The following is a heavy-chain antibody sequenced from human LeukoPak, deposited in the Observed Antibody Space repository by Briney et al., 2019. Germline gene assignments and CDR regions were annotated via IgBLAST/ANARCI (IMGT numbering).Heavy chain of an antibody. D-gene: IGHD3-10*01. J-gene: IGHJ4*02. Sequence: ASVKVSCKASGYSFTRYFIHWVRQAPGQGLEWMGIIIPSDGSTSYAQMFQGRVTMTRDTSTSTVYMELSSLRSEDTAVYYCARGKVVTMVRGVIITYFDYWGQGTLVTVSS. CDR2: IIPSDGST. CDR1: GYSFTRYF. V-gene: IGHV1-46*01. CDR3: ARGKVVTMVRGVIITYFDY.